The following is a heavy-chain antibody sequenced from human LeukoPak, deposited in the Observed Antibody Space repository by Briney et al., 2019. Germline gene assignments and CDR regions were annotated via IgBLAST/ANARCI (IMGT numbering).Heavy chain of an antibody. J-gene: IGHJ4*02. CDR3: ATIRSYRLLSFDY. CDR2: ISGSGGST. CDR1: GFTFSSYA. V-gene: IGHV3-23*01. D-gene: IGHD2-2*01. Sequence: GGPLRLSCAASGFTFSSYAMSWVRQAPGKGLEWVSAISGSGGSTYYADSVKGRFTISRDNSKNTLYLQMNSLRAEDTAVYYCATIRSYRLLSFDYWGQGTLVTVSS.